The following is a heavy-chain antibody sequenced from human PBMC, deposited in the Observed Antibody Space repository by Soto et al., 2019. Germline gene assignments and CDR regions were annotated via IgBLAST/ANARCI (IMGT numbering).Heavy chain of an antibody. D-gene: IGHD3-22*01. V-gene: IGHV3-53*01. CDR1: GFTVSSNY. CDR3: ASGASSGRQMPPYYYYYYGMDV. J-gene: IGHJ6*02. CDR2: IYSGGST. Sequence: PVGSLRLSCAASGFTVSSNYMSWVRQAPGKGLEWVSVIYSGGSTYYADSVKGRFTISRDNSKNTLYLQMNSLRAEDTAVYYCASGASSGRQMPPYYYYYYGMDVWGQGTTVTVSS.